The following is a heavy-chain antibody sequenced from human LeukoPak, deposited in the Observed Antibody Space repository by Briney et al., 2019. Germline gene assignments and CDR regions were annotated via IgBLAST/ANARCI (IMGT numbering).Heavy chain of an antibody. Sequence: ASVKVSCEASGYTFTSYGISWVRQAPGQGLEWMGWISAYNGNTNYAQKLQGRVTMTTDTATSTAYMELRGLRSDDTAVYYCARGDYYYYYMDVWGKGTTVTVSS. J-gene: IGHJ6*03. D-gene: IGHD2-21*01. V-gene: IGHV1-18*01. CDR2: ISAYNGNT. CDR3: ARGDYYYYYMDV. CDR1: GYTFTSYG.